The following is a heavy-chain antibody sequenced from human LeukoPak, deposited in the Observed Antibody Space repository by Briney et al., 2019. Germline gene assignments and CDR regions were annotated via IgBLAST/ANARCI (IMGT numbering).Heavy chain of an antibody. CDR2: IIPIFGTV. J-gene: IGHJ6*02. Sequence: GASVKVSCKASGGTFSSYAISWVRQAPGQGLEWMGGIIPIFGTVNYAQKFQGRVTITADESTSTAYMELSSLRSEDTAVYYCARAPLYYDSSEYYYYGMDVWGQGTTVTVSS. CDR1: GGTFSSYA. D-gene: IGHD3-22*01. V-gene: IGHV1-69*13. CDR3: ARAPLYYDSSEYYYYGMDV.